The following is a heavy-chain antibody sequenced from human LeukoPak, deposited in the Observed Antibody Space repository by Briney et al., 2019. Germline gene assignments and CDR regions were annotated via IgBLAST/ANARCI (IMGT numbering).Heavy chain of an antibody. D-gene: IGHD3-22*01. CDR3: ARDSISSGSMDL. CDR2: IYSSGGT. J-gene: IGHJ4*02. V-gene: IGHV3-53*01. CDR1: GSTFRSYN. Sequence: GGSLRLSCAASGSTFRSYNMNWVRQAPGKGLEWVSVIYSSGGTYYADSVRGRFTISRDNSKNTLYLQMNSLRVEDMALYYCARDSISSGSMDLWGQGTLVTVS.